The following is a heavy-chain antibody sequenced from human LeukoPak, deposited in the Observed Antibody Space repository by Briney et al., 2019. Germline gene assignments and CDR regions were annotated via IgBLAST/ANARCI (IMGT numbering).Heavy chain of an antibody. J-gene: IGHJ6*03. D-gene: IGHD1-1*01. Sequence: GWSLRLSCPASGFTFSSYAMSWVRQAPGKGLEWVSTIVDTGDGTFYADSVRGRFTISRDSSKNTLYLQMNSLRADDTAVYYCAKERGHPLPNYHMDVWGRGTTVTVSS. CDR3: AKERGHPLPNYHMDV. CDR1: GFTFSSYA. CDR2: IVDTGDGT. V-gene: IGHV3-23*01.